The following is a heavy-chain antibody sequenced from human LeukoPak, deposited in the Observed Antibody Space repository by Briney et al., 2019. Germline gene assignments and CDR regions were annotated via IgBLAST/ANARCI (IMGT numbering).Heavy chain of an antibody. Sequence: PGGSLRLSCAASGITFSSYGMSWVRQAPGKGLEWVSSISSTGGTTYYADSVKGRFTISRDNSKNTLYLQMNSLRAEDTAVYYCASRAIAVANARGQGTLVTVSS. CDR1: GITFSSYG. J-gene: IGHJ4*02. CDR3: ASRAIAVANA. V-gene: IGHV3-23*01. D-gene: IGHD6-19*01. CDR2: ISSTGGTT.